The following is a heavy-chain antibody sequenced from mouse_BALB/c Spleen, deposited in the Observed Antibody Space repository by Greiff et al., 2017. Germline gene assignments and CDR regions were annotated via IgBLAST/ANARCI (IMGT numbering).Heavy chain of an antibody. V-gene: IGHV1S45*01. CDR2: INPYNDYT. Sequence: VHVKQSGAELVRPGASVKISCKAFGYTFTNHHINWVKQRPGQGLDWIGYINPYNDYTSYNQKFKGKATLTVDKSSSTAYMELSSLTSEDSAVYYCARSYDYDERDYYAMDYWGQGTSVTVSS. D-gene: IGHD2-4*01. J-gene: IGHJ4*01. CDR1: GYTFTNHH. CDR3: ARSYDYDERDYYAMDY.